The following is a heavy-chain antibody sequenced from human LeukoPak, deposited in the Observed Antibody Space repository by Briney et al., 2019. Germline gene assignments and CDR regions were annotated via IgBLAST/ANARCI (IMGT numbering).Heavy chain of an antibody. D-gene: IGHD1-26*01. CDR3: AKAVSGNYIKGFDY. J-gene: IGHJ4*02. CDR2: ISGSGGST. CDR1: GFTFSSYV. Sequence: GGSLRLPCAASGFTFSSYVMNWVRQAPGKGLEWVSAISGSGGSTYYADSVKGRFTISRDNSKNTLYLQMNSLRAEDTAVYYCAKAVSGNYIKGFDYWGQGTLVTVSS. V-gene: IGHV3-23*01.